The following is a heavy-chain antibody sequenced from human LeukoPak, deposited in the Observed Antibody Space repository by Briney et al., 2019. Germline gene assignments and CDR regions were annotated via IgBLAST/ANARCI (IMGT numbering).Heavy chain of an antibody. V-gene: IGHV1-18*01. J-gene: IGHJ4*02. Sequence: ASVKVSCKASGYTFSSSGISWVRQAPGQGLEWMGWISGYNGNTKYLQNLQGRVTVTTDTSTSTAYMELRSLRSDDTAVYYCARDGVSASSFLYYWGQGTLVTVS. CDR1: GYTFSSSG. CDR3: ARDGVSASSFLYY. D-gene: IGHD3-3*01. CDR2: ISGYNGNT.